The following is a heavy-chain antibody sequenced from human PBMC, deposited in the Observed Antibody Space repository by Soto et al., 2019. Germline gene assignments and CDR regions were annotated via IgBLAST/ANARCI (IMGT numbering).Heavy chain of an antibody. D-gene: IGHD1-26*01. CDR3: ARDQGGNDSYYYYGMDV. CDR2: IGTAGDT. J-gene: IGHJ6*04. V-gene: IGHV3-13*04. CDR1: GFTFSSYD. Sequence: EVQLVESGGGLVQPGGSLRLSCAASGFTFSSYDMHWVRQATGKGLEWVSAIGTAGDTYYPGSVKGRFTISRENAKNSLYLQMNSLRAGDTAVYYCARDQGGNDSYYYYGMDVWGKGTTVTVSS.